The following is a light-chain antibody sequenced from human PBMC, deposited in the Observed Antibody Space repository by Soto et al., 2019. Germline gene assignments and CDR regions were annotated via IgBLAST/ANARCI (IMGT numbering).Light chain of an antibody. J-gene: IGKJ5*01. CDR1: QSAGTN. CDR2: GAF. Sequence: EIVMRQSPATLTVSPGERATLSCRASQSAGTNLAWYQQKPGQAPRLLIHGAFTRATGIPARFSGSGSGTEFTLTISSLQSEDFAVFYCQQYNQWPITFGQGTLLEIK. CDR3: QQYNQWPIT. V-gene: IGKV3-15*01.